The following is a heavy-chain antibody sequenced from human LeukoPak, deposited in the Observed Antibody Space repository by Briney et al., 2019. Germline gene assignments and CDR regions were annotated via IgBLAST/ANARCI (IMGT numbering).Heavy chain of an antibody. CDR1: GFTFSSYA. D-gene: IGHD1-26*01. J-gene: IGHJ4*02. Sequence: PGGSLRLSCAASGFTFSSYAMSWVRQAPGKGLKWVGFIRSKAYGGTTEYAASVKGRFTISRDDSKSIAYLQMNSLKTEDTAVYYCTRTPYSGSYGPDGYWGQGTLVTVSS. CDR3: TRTPYSGSYGPDGY. CDR2: IRSKAYGGTT. V-gene: IGHV3-49*04.